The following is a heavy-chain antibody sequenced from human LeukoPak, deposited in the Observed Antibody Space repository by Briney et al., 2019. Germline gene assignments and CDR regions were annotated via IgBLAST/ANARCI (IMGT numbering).Heavy chain of an antibody. CDR3: AREVGGGHFDY. Sequence: GGSLRLSCAASGFTFSSYGMHWVRQAPGEGLEWVAVIWYDGSNKYYADSVKGRFTISRDNSKNTLYLQMNSLRAEDTAVYYCAREVGGGHFDYWGQGTLVTVSS. CDR2: IWYDGSNK. CDR1: GFTFSSYG. D-gene: IGHD4-23*01. J-gene: IGHJ4*02. V-gene: IGHV3-33*01.